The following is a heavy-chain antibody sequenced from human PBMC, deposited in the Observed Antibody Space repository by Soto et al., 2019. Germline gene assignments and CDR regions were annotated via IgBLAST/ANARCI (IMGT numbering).Heavy chain of an antibody. V-gene: IGHV3-15*01. D-gene: IGHD6-13*01. CDR2: IKSKTDGGTT. CDR3: TTTTRHYSSSWPY. J-gene: IGHJ4*02. Sequence: GGSLRLSCAASGFTFSNAWMSWVRQAPGKGLEWVGRIKSKTDGGTTDYAAPVKGRFTISRDDSKNTLYLQMNSLKTEDTAVYYCTTTTRHYSSSWPYWGQGTLVTVSS. CDR1: GFTFSNAW.